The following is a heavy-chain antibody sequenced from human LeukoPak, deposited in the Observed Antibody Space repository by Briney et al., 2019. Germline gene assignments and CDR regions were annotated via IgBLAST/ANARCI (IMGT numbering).Heavy chain of an antibody. J-gene: IGHJ4*02. V-gene: IGHV3-48*04. Sequence: GSLRLSCEVSGFHFSDYSMNWVRQAPGEGLEGISYFDDRNGAASTSYADSVKGRFIISRDAAKNSLFLQMNSLTAEDTAVYYCARDDKWGFDYWGQGTLVTVSS. CDR1: GFHFSDYS. CDR2: FDDRNGAAST. D-gene: IGHD1-26*01. CDR3: ARDDKWGFDY.